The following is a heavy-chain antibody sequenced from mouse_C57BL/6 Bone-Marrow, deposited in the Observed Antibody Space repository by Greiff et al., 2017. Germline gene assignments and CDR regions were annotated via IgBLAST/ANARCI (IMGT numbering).Heavy chain of an antibody. Sequence: QVHVKQSGPELVRPGASVKIPCKAPGYTFTSHWMQWVRQRPGQGLEWIGEIFPGSGSTYYNEKFKGKATLTVDTSSSTAYMQLSSLTSEDSAVYFCARGAVASRGFDVWGTGTTVTVSS. CDR2: IFPGSGST. J-gene: IGHJ1*03. D-gene: IGHD6-1*01. V-gene: IGHV1-56*01. CDR3: ARGAVASRGFDV. CDR1: GYTFTSHW.